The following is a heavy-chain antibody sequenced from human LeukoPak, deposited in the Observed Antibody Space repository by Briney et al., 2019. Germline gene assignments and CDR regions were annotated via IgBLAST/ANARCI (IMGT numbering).Heavy chain of an antibody. J-gene: IGHJ2*01. CDR1: GGSISGYY. Sequence: SETLSLPCTVSGGSISGYYWSWIRQPPGKGLEWIGYIHSSGSTDYNPSLESRLTISVDTSKNQFSLKLSSVTAADTAVYYCAGDSEWRWLDFDLWGRGTLVTVSS. CDR3: AGDSEWRWLDFDL. D-gene: IGHD5-24*01. V-gene: IGHV4-59*01. CDR2: IHSSGST.